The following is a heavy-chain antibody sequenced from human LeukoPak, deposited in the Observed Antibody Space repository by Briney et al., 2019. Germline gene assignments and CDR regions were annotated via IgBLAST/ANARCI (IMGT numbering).Heavy chain of an antibody. CDR3: AKVLISGTVLRGFDP. D-gene: IGHD2-2*01. CDR1: GFTFSTYA. V-gene: IGHV3-23*01. CDR2: IRGSGGNT. J-gene: IGHJ5*02. Sequence: GGSLRLSCTASGFTFSTYAMNWVRQAPGKGLEWVSGIRGSGGNTYYADSVKGRFTISRDNSKNTLYLQMNSLRAEDAAVYYCAKVLISGTVLRGFDPWGQGTLVTVSS.